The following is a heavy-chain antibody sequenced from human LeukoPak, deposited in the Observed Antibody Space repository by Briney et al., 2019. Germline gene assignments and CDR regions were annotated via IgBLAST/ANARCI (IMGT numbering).Heavy chain of an antibody. Sequence: GGSLRLSCAASGFTFSSYAMHWVRQAPGKGLEWVAVISYDGSNKYYADSVKGRFTISRDNSKNTLYLQMNSLRAEDTAVYYCARARHYYDSSGYYAGAFDIWGQGTMVTVSS. CDR1: GFTFSSYA. CDR2: ISYDGSNK. J-gene: IGHJ3*02. CDR3: ARARHYYDSSGYYAGAFDI. D-gene: IGHD3-22*01. V-gene: IGHV3-30*04.